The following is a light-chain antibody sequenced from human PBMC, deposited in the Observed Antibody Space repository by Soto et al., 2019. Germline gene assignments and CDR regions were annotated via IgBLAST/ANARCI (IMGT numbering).Light chain of an antibody. CDR2: ATS. CDR1: QSIYKD. Sequence: DIQMTQSPSSLSASVGDRVTITCRASQSIYKDSNWYQQKQGEAPKLLIYATSKLQSGVPSRFSGSGSGTDYVLTISSLQPEDFENYYCQQSYSNRTFGHGNRV. V-gene: IGKV1-39*01. CDR3: QQSYSNRT. J-gene: IGKJ1*01.